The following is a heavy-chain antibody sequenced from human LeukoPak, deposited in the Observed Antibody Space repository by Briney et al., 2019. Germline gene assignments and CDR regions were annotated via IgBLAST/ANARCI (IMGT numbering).Heavy chain of an antibody. CDR3: TRELDWLPTLDY. J-gene: IGHJ4*02. CDR1: GFTFSNHW. V-gene: IGHV3-74*01. CDR2: INSDGSST. D-gene: IGHD3-9*01. Sequence: GGSLRLSCAASGFTFSNHWMHWVRQAPGKGLVWVSRINSDGSSTRYADSVKGRFTISRDNAKNTLYLQMNSLRAEDTAVYYCTRELDWLPTLDYWGQGTLVTVSS.